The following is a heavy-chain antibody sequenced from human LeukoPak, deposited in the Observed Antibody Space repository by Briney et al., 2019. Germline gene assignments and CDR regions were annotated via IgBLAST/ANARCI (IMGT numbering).Heavy chain of an antibody. CDR3: ARSGYCSSTSCYTVDCYYMDV. D-gene: IGHD2-2*02. CDR2: IYYSGST. Sequence: SQTLSLTCTVSGASISSGDYYWSWIRQPPGKGLEWIGYIYYSGSTYYHPSLKSRVTISVDTSKNQFSLKLSSVTAADTAVYYCARSGYCSSTSCYTVDCYYMDVWGKGTTVTVSS. CDR1: GASISSGDYY. J-gene: IGHJ6*03. V-gene: IGHV4-30-4*08.